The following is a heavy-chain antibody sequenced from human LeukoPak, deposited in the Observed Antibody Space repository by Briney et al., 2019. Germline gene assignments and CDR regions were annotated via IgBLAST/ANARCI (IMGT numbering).Heavy chain of an antibody. D-gene: IGHD3-10*01. CDR2: IYTSGST. V-gene: IGHV4-61*02. J-gene: IGHJ4*02. CDR3: ARRKGLLWFGELLYAPFDY. Sequence: PSETLSLTCTVSGGSISSGSYYWSWIRQPAGKGLEWIGRIYTSGSTNYNPSLKSRVTISVDTSKNQFSLKLSSVTAADTAVYYCARRKGLLWFGELLYAPFDYWGQGTLVTVSS. CDR1: GGSISSGSYY.